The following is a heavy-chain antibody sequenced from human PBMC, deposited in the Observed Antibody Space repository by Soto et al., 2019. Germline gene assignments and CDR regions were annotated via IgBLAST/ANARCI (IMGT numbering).Heavy chain of an antibody. J-gene: IGHJ3*01. D-gene: IGHD3-10*01. CDR3: ARMTYYYNGGPNDAFDV. CDR1: GFSLSARGMR. CDR2: IDWDDDK. V-gene: IGHV2-70*04. Sequence: VSGPTLVNPKQTLTLTCAVSGFSLSARGMRVSWLRQSPGKALEWLARIDWDDDKFYSTSLKPRLTISKDTSTNQVVLTMTNMDPVDTATYYCARMTYYYNGGPNDAFDVWGQGTMVTVSS.